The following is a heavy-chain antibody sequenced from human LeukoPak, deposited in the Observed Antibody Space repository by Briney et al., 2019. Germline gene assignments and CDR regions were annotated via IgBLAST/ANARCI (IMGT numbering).Heavy chain of an antibody. D-gene: IGHD6-19*01. CDR1: GSSFTNNW. Sequence: GASLKISCKGSGSSFTNNWITWVRQMPGKGLEWMGRIDPSDSYTDYSPSFQGHVTISVDKSINAAYLQWSSLQASDTAMYFCARGRGWTDYWGQGTLVTVSS. CDR3: ARGRGWTDY. V-gene: IGHV5-10-1*01. CDR2: IDPSDSYT. J-gene: IGHJ4*02.